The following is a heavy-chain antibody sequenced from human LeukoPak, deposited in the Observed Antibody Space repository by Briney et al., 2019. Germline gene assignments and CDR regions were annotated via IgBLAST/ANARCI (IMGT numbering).Heavy chain of an antibody. CDR2: IYTSGST. J-gene: IGHJ4*02. CDR1: GGSISSGSYY. Sequence: SQTPSLTCTVSGGSISSGSYYWSWIRQPAGKGLEWIGRIYTSGSTNYNPSLKSRVTISVDTSKNQFSLKLSSVTAADTAVYYCASGLSGSYPNFDYWGQGTLVTVSS. V-gene: IGHV4-61*02. CDR3: ASGLSGSYPNFDY. D-gene: IGHD1-26*01.